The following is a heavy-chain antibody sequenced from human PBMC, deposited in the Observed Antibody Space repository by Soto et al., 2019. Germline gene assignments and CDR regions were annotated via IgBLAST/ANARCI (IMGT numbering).Heavy chain of an antibody. Sequence: ASVKVSCKDSGFTFTSYDINWVRHAAGHGPEWMGWMNPNSGNTGYAQKFQGRVTMTRNTSISTAYMELSSLSSEDSAVYYCARGRSCGSGKCRELSVWGKATKVTVSS. CDR1: GFTFTSYD. CDR3: ARGRSCGSGKCRELSV. J-gene: IGHJ6*04. D-gene: IGHD1-26*01. CDR2: MNPNSGNT. V-gene: IGHV1-8*01.